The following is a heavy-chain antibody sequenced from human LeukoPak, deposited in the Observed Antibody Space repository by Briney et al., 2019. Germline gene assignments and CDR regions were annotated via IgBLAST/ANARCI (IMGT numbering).Heavy chain of an antibody. D-gene: IGHD2-15*01. CDR3: ARLLRIGNWFDP. Sequence: ASVKVSCNASGYTFTGYYMHWVRQAPGQGLEWMGWINPNSGGTNYAQKFQGRVTMTRDTSISTAYMELSRLRSDDTAVYYCARLLRIGNWFDPWGQGTLVTVSS. CDR1: GYTFTGYY. V-gene: IGHV1-2*02. J-gene: IGHJ5*02. CDR2: INPNSGGT.